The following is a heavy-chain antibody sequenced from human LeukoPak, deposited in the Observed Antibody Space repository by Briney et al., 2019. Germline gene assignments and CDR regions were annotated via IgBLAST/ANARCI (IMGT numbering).Heavy chain of an antibody. CDR2: IYYSGST. CDR3: ARDGRDAFDI. J-gene: IGHJ3*02. Sequence: SETLSLTCTVSGGSISSYYWSWIRQPPGEGLEWIGYIYYSGSTNYNPSLKSRVTISVDTSKNQLSLKLSSVTAADTAVYYCARDGRDAFDIWGQGTMVTVSS. CDR1: GGSISSYY. V-gene: IGHV4-59*01.